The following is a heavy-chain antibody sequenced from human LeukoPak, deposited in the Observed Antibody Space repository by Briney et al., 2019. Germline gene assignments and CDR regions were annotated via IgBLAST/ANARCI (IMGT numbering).Heavy chain of an antibody. CDR3: ARDPRRVDTAMVTGGI. J-gene: IGHJ4*02. D-gene: IGHD5-18*01. Sequence: SETLSLTCTVSGYSISSGYYWGWIRQPPGKGLEWIGSIYHSGSTYYNPSLKSRVTISVDTSKNQFSLKLSSVTAADTAVYYCARDPRRVDTAMVTGGIWGQGTLVTVSS. V-gene: IGHV4-38-2*02. CDR2: IYHSGST. CDR1: GYSISSGYY.